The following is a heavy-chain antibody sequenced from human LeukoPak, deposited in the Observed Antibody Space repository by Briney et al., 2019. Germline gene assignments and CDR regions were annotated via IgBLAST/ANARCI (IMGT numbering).Heavy chain of an antibody. V-gene: IGHV4-59*08. CDR3: ARRVGSWFDP. D-gene: IGHD2-15*01. CDR1: GGSISSYY. CDR2: IYYSGST. Sequence: SETLSLTCTVSGGSISSYYWSWVRQPPGKGLEGICYIYYSGSTNYNPSLKSRVTISVDTSKNQFSLKLSSVTAADTAVYYCARRVGSWFDPWGQGTLVTVSS. J-gene: IGHJ5*02.